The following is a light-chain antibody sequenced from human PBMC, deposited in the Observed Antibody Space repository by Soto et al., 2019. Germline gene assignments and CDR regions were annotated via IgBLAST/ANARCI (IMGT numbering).Light chain of an antibody. Sequence: DIQMTQSPSSLSASVGDRVSITCQASQDITNYLSWYQQKPGKAPKLLIYDASSLESGVPSRFSGSGSGTEFTLTISSLQTDDFSTYYCQQYHSYWTFGQGTKVDIK. CDR3: QQYHSYWT. J-gene: IGKJ1*01. V-gene: IGKV1-5*01. CDR2: DAS. CDR1: QDITNY.